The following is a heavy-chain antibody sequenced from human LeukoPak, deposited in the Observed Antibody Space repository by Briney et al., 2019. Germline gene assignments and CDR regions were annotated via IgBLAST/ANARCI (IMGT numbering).Heavy chain of an antibody. CDR2: IYTRGST. J-gene: IGHJ3*02. CDR1: GGSINNYY. CDR3: ARGRYCSADICSGGDVLDI. Sequence: SETLSLTCTVSGGSINNYYWSWIRQPAGKGLEWIGRIYTRGSTNYNPSLKSRVTMSVDTSKNQFSLKLSSVTAADTAVYYCARGRYCSADICSGGDVLDIWGQGTMVSVSS. V-gene: IGHV4-4*07. D-gene: IGHD2-15*01.